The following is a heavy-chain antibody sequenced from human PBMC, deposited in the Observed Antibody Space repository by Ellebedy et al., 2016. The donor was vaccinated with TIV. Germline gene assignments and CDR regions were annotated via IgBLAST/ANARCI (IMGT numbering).Heavy chain of an antibody. CDR1: GFSLNTTGMS. Sequence: SGPTLVKPTQTLTLTCPFSGFSLNTTGMSVSWIRQPPGKAPEWLARIDGDDDQFYSTPLETRLTISKDTSKNQVVLTMTTMDPEDTATYFCARMPVTGQFDFWGQGTLVTVS. CDR2: IDGDDDQ. V-gene: IGHV2-70*17. D-gene: IGHD2-21*02. CDR3: ARMPVTGQFDF. J-gene: IGHJ4*02.